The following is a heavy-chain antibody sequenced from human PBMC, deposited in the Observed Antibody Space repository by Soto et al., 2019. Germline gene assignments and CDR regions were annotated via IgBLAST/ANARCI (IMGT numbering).Heavy chain of an antibody. V-gene: IGHV3-49*03. Sequence: GGSLRLSCTASGFTFGDYAMSWFRQAPGKGLEWVGFIRGKAYGGTTEYAASVKGRFTISRDDSKSIAYLQMNSLKTEDTAVYYCTRTFLAGIIDYWGQGTLVTVSS. CDR3: TRTFLAGIIDY. CDR2: IRGKAYGGTT. D-gene: IGHD1-26*01. CDR1: GFTFGDYA. J-gene: IGHJ4*02.